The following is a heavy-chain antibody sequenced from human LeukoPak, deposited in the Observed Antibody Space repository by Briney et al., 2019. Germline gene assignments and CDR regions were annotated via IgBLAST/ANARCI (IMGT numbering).Heavy chain of an antibody. CDR3: AKVGHSSSLVFYFDY. CDR2: IYYSGSA. V-gene: IGHV4-59*08. Sequence: SETLSLTCPVSGGSISSYYWSWIRQPPGKGLEWIAYIYYSGSANYNPSLGSRLTISVDTSKNQFSLKLSSVTAADTAVYYCAKVGHSSSLVFYFDYWGQGTLVTVSS. D-gene: IGHD6-13*01. J-gene: IGHJ4*02. CDR1: GGSISSYY.